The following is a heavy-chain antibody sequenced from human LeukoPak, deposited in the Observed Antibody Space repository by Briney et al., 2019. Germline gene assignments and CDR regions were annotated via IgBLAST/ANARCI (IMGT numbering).Heavy chain of an antibody. CDR3: ARLGLGYGYNYMDV. D-gene: IGHD3-16*01. V-gene: IGHV1-18*01. Sequence: ASVKVSCKTSGYTFTSYGISWLRQAPGQGLEWMGWISPYNGNTNYAQKFQGRVTMTTDTSTSTAYMELRSLRSDDTAVYYCARLGLGYGYNYMDVLGKGTTVTVSS. CDR2: ISPYNGNT. CDR1: GYTFTSYG. J-gene: IGHJ6*03.